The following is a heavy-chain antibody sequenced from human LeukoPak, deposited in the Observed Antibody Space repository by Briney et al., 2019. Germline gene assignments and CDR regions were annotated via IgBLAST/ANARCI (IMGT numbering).Heavy chain of an antibody. CDR2: IIPIFGTA. CDR3: ARVVGLTGYSSTWYSGYYYYMDV. Sequence: SVTVSCKASGGTFSSYAISWVRQAPGQGLEWMGGIIPIFGTANYAQKFQDRVTITADKSTSTAYMELSSLRSEDTAVYYCARVVGLTGYSSTWYSGYYYYMDVWGKGTTVTVSS. D-gene: IGHD6-13*01. V-gene: IGHV1-69*06. CDR1: GGTFSSYA. J-gene: IGHJ6*03.